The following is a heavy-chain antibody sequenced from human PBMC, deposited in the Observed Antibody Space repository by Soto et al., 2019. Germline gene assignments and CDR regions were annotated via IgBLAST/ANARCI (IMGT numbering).Heavy chain of an antibody. CDR3: ARGGYSYDFDY. CDR2: IYHSGST. J-gene: IGHJ4*02. D-gene: IGHD5-18*01. CDR1: GGSISSGGYS. Sequence: PSEALSLTGAVSGGSISSGGYSWSWIRQPPGKGLEWIGYIYHSGSTYYNPPLKSRVTISVDRSKNQFSLKLSSVTAADTAVYYCARGGYSYDFDYWGQGTLVTVSS. V-gene: IGHV4-30-2*01.